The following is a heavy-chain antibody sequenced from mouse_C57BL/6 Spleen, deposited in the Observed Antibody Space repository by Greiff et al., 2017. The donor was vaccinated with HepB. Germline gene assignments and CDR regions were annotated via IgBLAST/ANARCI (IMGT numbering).Heavy chain of an antibody. CDR2: ISDGGSYT. D-gene: IGHD2-3*01. Sequence: EVQVVESGGGLVKPGGSLKLSCAASGFTFSSYAMSWVRQTPEKRLEWVATISDGGSYTYYPDNVKGRFTISRDNAKNNLYLQMSHLKSEDTAMYYCARIYDGRGYFDYWGQGTTLTVSS. V-gene: IGHV5-4*01. CDR3: ARIYDGRGYFDY. J-gene: IGHJ2*01. CDR1: GFTFSSYA.